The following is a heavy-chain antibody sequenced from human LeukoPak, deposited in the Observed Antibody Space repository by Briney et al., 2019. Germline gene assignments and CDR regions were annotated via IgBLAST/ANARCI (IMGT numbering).Heavy chain of an antibody. J-gene: IGHJ4*02. CDR1: GFTFSSYW. V-gene: IGHV3-7*01. CDR2: IKQVGSEK. D-gene: IGHD3-9*01. Sequence: GGSLRLSCAASGFTFSSYWMSWVRQAPGKGLEWVANIKQVGSEKYYVDSVKGRFTISRDNAKNSLYLQMNSLRAEDTAVYYCARDQILGFDWLNDYWGQGTLVTVSS. CDR3: ARDQILGFDWLNDY.